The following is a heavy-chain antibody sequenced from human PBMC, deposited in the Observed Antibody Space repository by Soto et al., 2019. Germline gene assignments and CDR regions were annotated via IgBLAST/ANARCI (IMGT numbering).Heavy chain of an antibody. CDR1: GFTFDDYA. V-gene: IGHV3-9*01. D-gene: IGHD6-19*01. Sequence: EVQLVESGGGLVQPGRSLRLSCAASGFTFDDYAMHWVRQAPGKGLEWVSGISWNSGSIGYADSVKGRFTISRDNAKNYLHLQMNSLRAEDTALYYCAKDLAPPRYSSGWYPQGNYGMDVWGQGTTVTVSS. CDR2: ISWNSGSI. J-gene: IGHJ6*02. CDR3: AKDLAPPRYSSGWYPQGNYGMDV.